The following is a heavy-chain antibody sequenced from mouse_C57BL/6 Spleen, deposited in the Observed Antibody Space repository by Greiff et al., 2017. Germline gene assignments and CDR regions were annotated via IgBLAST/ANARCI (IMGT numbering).Heavy chain of an antibody. CDR1: GFTFSSYG. D-gene: IGHD4-1*01. CDR2: ISSGGSYT. V-gene: IGHV5-6*01. CDR3: ARHTSSWGGDYLDY. J-gene: IGHJ2*01. Sequence: EVKLMEPGGDLVKPGGSLKLSCAASGFTFSSYGMSWVRQTPDQRLEWVATISSGGSYTYYPDSVKGRFTISRDNATNTLYLQRSSLKSEDAAMYYCARHTSSWGGDYLDYWGQGTTRTVSS.